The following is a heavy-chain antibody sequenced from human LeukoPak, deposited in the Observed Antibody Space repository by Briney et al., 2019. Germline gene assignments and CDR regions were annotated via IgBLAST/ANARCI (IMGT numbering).Heavy chain of an antibody. CDR3: AKDLSSAITSALVLDV. D-gene: IGHD3-22*01. CDR1: GFIFDDYA. V-gene: IGHV3-9*01. CDR2: ITWNRDNI. J-gene: IGHJ6*02. Sequence: PGGSLRLSCAVSGFIFDDYAMHWVRHTPGKGLEWVAGITWNRDNIGYGDSVKGRFTISRDNVKNVLYLQMNSLRPEDTALYYCAKDLSSAITSALVLDVWGQGTTVIVS.